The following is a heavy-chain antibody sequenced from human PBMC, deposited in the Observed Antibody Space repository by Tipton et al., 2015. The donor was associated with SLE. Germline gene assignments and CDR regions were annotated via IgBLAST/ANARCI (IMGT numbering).Heavy chain of an antibody. D-gene: IGHD3-16*01. CDR1: GFTFSSYW. Sequence: SLRLSCAASGFTFSSYWMSWVRQAPGKGLEWVANIKQDGSEKYYVDSVKGRFTISRDNAKNSLYLQMNSLRAEDTAVYYCARDFSLYLNTFFDYWGQGTLVTVSS. J-gene: IGHJ4*02. CDR2: IKQDGSEK. V-gene: IGHV3-7*01. CDR3: ARDFSLYLNTFFDY.